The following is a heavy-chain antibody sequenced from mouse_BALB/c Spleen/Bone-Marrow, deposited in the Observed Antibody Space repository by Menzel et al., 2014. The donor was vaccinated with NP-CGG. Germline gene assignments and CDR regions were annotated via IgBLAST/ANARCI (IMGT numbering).Heavy chain of an antibody. Sequence: VQLQQSGPELVKPGASVKISCKASGYSFTGYFMNWVKQSHGKSLEWIGRINPYNGDTFYNQKFKGKATLTVDKSSSTADMELLSLTSEDSAVYDCGRVYYYGSSYFDYWGQGTTLTVSS. CDR1: GYSFTGYF. J-gene: IGHJ2*01. V-gene: IGHV1-37*01. CDR2: INPYNGDT. D-gene: IGHD1-1*01. CDR3: GRVYYYGSSYFDY.